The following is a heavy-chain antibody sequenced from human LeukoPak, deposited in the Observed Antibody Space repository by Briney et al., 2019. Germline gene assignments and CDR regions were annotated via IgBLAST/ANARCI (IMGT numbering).Heavy chain of an antibody. CDR1: GFTFSSYS. V-gene: IGHV3-48*04. D-gene: IGHD3-22*01. CDR2: ISSSSSTI. J-gene: IGHJ4*02. Sequence: GGSLRLSSAASGFTFSSYSMNWVRQAPGKGLEWVSYISSSSSTIYYADSVKGRFTISRDNAKNSLYLQMNSLRAEDMALYYCAKASGVRTHDHYYDSRGGYFDYWGQGTLVTVSS. CDR3: AKASGVRTHDHYYDSRGGYFDY.